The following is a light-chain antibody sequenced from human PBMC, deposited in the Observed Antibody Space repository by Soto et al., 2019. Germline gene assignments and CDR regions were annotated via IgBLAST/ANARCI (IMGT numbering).Light chain of an antibody. CDR1: ESVSRY. J-gene: IGKJ1*01. Sequence: DIQMTQSPSSLSASVGDRVTIACRARESVSRYLNWFQQKPGKAPKLLIYGASSLQSGVPSRFSGSGSGTDFTLTISSLQPEDSATYYCQQSHSKTCGQGTKVEIK. V-gene: IGKV1-39*01. CDR3: QQSHSKT. CDR2: GAS.